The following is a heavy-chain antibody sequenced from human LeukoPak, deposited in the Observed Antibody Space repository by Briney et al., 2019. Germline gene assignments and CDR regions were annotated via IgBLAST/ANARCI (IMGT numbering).Heavy chain of an antibody. J-gene: IGHJ2*01. Sequence: GGSLRLSCAASGFTFSTYSMNWVRQAPGKGLEWISYIGASGSLTYYADSVRGRFTVSRDNAKNSLYLQMNSLKPEDTALYYCAKGPGLGAGKRYLDLWGRGTLVIVSS. CDR1: GFTFSTYS. CDR3: AKGPGLGAGKRYLDL. V-gene: IGHV3-21*05. CDR2: IGASGSLT. D-gene: IGHD6-13*01.